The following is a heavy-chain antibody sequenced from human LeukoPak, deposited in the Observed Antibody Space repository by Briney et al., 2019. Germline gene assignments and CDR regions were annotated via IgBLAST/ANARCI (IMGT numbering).Heavy chain of an antibody. Sequence: QPGGSLRLSCAASGFTFSSYEMNWVRQAPGKGLEWVSYISSSGSTINYADSVKGRFTISRDNAKNSLYLQMNSLRAEDTAVYYCARGDDFWSGSGYYYYGMDVWGQGTTVTVSS. D-gene: IGHD3-3*01. CDR1: GFTFSSYE. CDR2: ISSSGSTI. J-gene: IGHJ6*02. V-gene: IGHV3-48*03. CDR3: ARGDDFWSGSGYYYYGMDV.